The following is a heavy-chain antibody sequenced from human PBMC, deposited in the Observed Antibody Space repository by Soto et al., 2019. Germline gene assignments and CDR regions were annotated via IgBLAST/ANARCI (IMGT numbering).Heavy chain of an antibody. CDR1: GFTFSSYG. CDR3: ARYRRWNYYGLDY. J-gene: IGHJ4*02. Sequence: QVQLVESGGGVVQPGRSLRLSCAASGFTFSSYGMHWVRQAPGKGLEWGAVIWYDGSNKYYADSVKGQFTISRDNYKNTLYLKMNSLRDEDTAVYYCARYRRWNYYGLDYWGQGTLVTVCS. D-gene: IGHD1-7*01. V-gene: IGHV3-33*01. CDR2: IWYDGSNK.